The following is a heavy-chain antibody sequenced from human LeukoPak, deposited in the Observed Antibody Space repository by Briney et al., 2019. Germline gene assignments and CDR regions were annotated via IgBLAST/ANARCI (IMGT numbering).Heavy chain of an antibody. CDR1: GGTFSSYA. V-gene: IGHV1-69*13. CDR2: IIPIFGTA. Sequence: ASVKVSCKASGGTFSSYAISWVRQAPGQGLEWMGGIIPIFGTANYAQKFQGRVTITADESTSTAYMELSSLRSEDTAVYYCARDRYSSGWLLDYWGQGTLVTVSS. J-gene: IGHJ4*02. D-gene: IGHD6-19*01. CDR3: ARDRYSSGWLLDY.